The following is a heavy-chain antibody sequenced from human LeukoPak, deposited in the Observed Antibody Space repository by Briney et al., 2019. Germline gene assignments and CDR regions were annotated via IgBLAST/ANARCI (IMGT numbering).Heavy chain of an antibody. J-gene: IGHJ5*02. CDR2: SVPMSDTK. V-gene: IGHV1-69*05. D-gene: IGHD1-14*01. CDR1: GGTFSSYA. CDR3: AATSIIFNWFDP. Sequence: SVKVSCKASGGTFSSYAIIWVRQAPGHGLEWMGRSVPMSDTKDYAQKFQGRVTFTTDESTTTAHMELSNLSPEDTAVYYCAATSIIFNWFDPWGQGTLVTVSS.